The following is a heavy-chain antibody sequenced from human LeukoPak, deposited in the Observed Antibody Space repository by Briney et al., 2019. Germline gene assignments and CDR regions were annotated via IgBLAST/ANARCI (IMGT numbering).Heavy chain of an antibody. Sequence: GGSLRLSCAASGFTFTSYWMHWVRQAPGKGLVWVSRINGDGSSTNYADSVKGRFTVSRDNAKNTVYLQMNSLRAEDTAVYYCARDPGYSNTGVDAFDIWGRGTMVTVSS. V-gene: IGHV3-74*01. CDR1: GFTFTSYW. CDR3: ARDPGYSNTGVDAFDI. CDR2: INGDGSST. D-gene: IGHD6-13*01. J-gene: IGHJ3*02.